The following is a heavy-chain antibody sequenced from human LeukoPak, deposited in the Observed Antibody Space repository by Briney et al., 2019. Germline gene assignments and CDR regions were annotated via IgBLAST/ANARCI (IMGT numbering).Heavy chain of an antibody. CDR1: GRSIDSYY. Sequence: PSETLSLTCTVSGRSIDSYYWSWIRQPPGKGLEWIGYIYYTGSTEYHPSLKSRVTISLDTSKNQFSLKLTSVTAADTAVYYCARVYQSAEYYFDYWGQGNLVSVSS. V-gene: IGHV4-59*01. J-gene: IGHJ4*02. CDR2: IYYTGST. CDR3: ARVYQSAEYYFDY. D-gene: IGHD2-2*01.